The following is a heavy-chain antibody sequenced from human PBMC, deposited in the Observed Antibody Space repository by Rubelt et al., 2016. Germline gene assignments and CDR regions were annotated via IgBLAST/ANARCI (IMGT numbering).Heavy chain of an antibody. CDR1: GGSFSGYY. CDR2: INHSGST. CDR3: ASLSSGWYIYCQH. J-gene: IGHJ1*01. Sequence: QVQLQQWGAGLLKPSETLSLTCAVYGGSFSGYYWSWIRQPPGKGLEWIGEINHSGSTNYNPSLKSRVTISVDTSKNQFFRKLSSVTAADTAVYYCASLSSGWYIYCQHWGQGTLVTVSS. D-gene: IGHD6-19*01. V-gene: IGHV4-34*01.